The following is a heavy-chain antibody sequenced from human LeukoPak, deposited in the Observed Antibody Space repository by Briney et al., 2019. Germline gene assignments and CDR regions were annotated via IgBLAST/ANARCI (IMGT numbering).Heavy chain of an antibody. CDR1: GGSVSSGSYY. D-gene: IGHD2-15*01. CDR2: IYYSENT. Sequence: SETLSLTCTVSGGSVSSGSYYWSWIRQPPGKGLEWIGYIYYSENTNYNPSLKSRVTISVGTSKNQFSLKLNSVTAADTAVYYCARGRYCSGGSCYGGRVDYWGQGTLVTVSS. J-gene: IGHJ4*02. CDR3: ARGRYCSGGSCYGGRVDY. V-gene: IGHV4-61*01.